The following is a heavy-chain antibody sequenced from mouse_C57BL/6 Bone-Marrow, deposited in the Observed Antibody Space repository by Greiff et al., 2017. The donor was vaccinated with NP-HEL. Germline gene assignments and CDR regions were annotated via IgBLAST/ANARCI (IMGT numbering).Heavy chain of an antibody. CDR3: ARPDYYGSSYAYWYFDV. J-gene: IGHJ1*03. V-gene: IGHV1-39*01. CDR2: INPNYGTT. D-gene: IGHD1-1*01. Sequence: EVKLMESGPELVKPGASVKISCKASGYSFTDYNMNWVKQSNGKSLEWIGVINPNYGTTSYNQKFKGKATLTVDQSSSTAYMQLNSLTSEDSAVYYCARPDYYGSSYAYWYFDVGGTGTTVTVSS. CDR1: GYSFTDYN.